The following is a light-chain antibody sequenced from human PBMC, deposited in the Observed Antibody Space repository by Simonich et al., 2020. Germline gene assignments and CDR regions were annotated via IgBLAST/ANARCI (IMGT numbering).Light chain of an antibody. CDR1: QSVLYSSNNKNY. Sequence: EIVMTQSPDSLAVSLGERATINCKSSQSVLYSSNNKNYLVWDQQKPGQTPKLLIYWASTRESGVPDRFSGSGSGTDFTLTISSLQAEDVAVYYCQQYYSTPYTFGQGTKLEIK. CDR3: QQYYSTPYT. CDR2: WAS. V-gene: IGKV4-1*01. J-gene: IGKJ2*01.